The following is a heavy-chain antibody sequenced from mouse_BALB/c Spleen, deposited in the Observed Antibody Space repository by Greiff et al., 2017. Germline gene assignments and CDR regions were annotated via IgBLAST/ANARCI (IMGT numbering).Heavy chain of an antibody. CDR2: IDPENGNT. Sequence: VQLKQSGAELVRPGALVKLSCKASGFNIKDYYMHWVKQRPEQGLEWIGWIDPENGNTIYDQKFKGKATLTVDKSSSTAYMQLKSLTSEDSAVYYCARSRGYDGHYYAMDYWGQGTSVTVSS. CDR3: ARSRGYDGHYYAMDY. CDR1: GFNIKDYY. D-gene: IGHD2-2*01. V-gene: IGHV14-1*02. J-gene: IGHJ4*01.